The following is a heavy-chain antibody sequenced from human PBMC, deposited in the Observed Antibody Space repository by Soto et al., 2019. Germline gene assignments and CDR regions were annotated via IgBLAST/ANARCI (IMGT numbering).Heavy chain of an antibody. CDR2: MYYGGST. Sequence: PSETLSLTCTVSGGSISSSSYFWGWIRQPPGKGLEWIGNMYYGGSTYYNPSLKSRVTISVDTSKNQFSLKLSSVTAADTAVYYCATPERGYCSSTSCYEAFDIWGQGTMVTVSS. D-gene: IGHD2-2*01. CDR3: ATPERGYCSSTSCYEAFDI. J-gene: IGHJ3*02. CDR1: GGSISSSSYF. V-gene: IGHV4-39*01.